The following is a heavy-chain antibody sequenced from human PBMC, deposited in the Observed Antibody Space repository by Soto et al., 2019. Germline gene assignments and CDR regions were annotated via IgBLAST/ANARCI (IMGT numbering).Heavy chain of an antibody. CDR1: GFTFGGSA. Sequence: GGSLRLSCAASGFTFGGSAMHWVRQASGKGLEWVGHIRSKTNSYATAYAESVKGRFTISRDDSMNTAYLQMNSLKTEDTAVYFCTRQTDAVQWLVVPTDYNFDYWGQGXLVTVSS. J-gene: IGHJ4*02. V-gene: IGHV3-73*01. CDR2: IRSKTNSYAT. CDR3: TRQTDAVQWLVVPTDYNFDY. D-gene: IGHD6-19*01.